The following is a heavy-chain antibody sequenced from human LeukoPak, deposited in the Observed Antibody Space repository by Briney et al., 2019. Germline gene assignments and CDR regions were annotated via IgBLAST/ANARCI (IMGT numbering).Heavy chain of an antibody. V-gene: IGHV5-51*01. CDR2: IYPDDSDT. CDR3: ARRDSSSWYGGNFDY. Sequence: GESLKISCKGSGYSFTSYWIGGVRQMPGKGLEWMGIIYPDDSDTRYSPSFQGQVTISADKSISTAYLQWSSLKASDTAMYYCARRDSSSWYGGNFDYRGQGTLVTVSS. D-gene: IGHD6-13*01. J-gene: IGHJ4*02. CDR1: GYSFTSYW.